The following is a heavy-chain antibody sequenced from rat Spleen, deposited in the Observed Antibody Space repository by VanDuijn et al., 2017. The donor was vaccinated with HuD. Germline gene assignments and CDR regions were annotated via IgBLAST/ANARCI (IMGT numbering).Heavy chain of an antibody. CDR1: GFTFSNYY. V-gene: IGHV5-27*01. D-gene: IGHD1-11*01. J-gene: IGHJ2*01. Sequence: EVQLVESGGGLVQPGRSLKLSCAASGFTFSNYYMAWVRQAPTKGLEWVAYISTGGGSIYYPDSVKGRFTISRDNAQNTLYLQMNSLRAEDTATYYCTRGEEAIGGYWGQGVMVTVSS. CDR2: ISTGGGSI. CDR3: TRGEEAIGGY.